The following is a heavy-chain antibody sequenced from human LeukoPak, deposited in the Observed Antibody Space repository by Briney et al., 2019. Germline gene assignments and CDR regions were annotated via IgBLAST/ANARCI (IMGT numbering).Heavy chain of an antibody. Sequence: ASVKVSCKASGYTFTSNAMNWVRQAPGQGLEWMGWISAYNGNTNYAQKLQGRVTMTTDTSTSTAYMELRSLRSDDTAVYYCARVGRWLQNFDYWGQGTLVTVSS. CDR1: GYTFTSNA. V-gene: IGHV1-18*01. CDR3: ARVGRWLQNFDY. CDR2: ISAYNGNT. D-gene: IGHD5-24*01. J-gene: IGHJ4*02.